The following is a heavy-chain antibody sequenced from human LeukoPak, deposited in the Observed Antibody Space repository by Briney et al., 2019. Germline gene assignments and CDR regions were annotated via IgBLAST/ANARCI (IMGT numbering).Heavy chain of an antibody. CDR2: IYYSGST. CDR1: GGSISSYY. D-gene: IGHD5-24*01. J-gene: IGHJ6*03. CDR3: ARVPGRRNYQLYFLDV. V-gene: IGHV4-59*01. Sequence: SETLSLTCTVSGGSISSYYWSWIRQPPGKGLEWIGYIYYSGSTSYNPSLKSRVTISLDTSKNQFSLKLSSVTATDTAVYYCARVPGRRNYQLYFLDVWGKGTTVTVSS.